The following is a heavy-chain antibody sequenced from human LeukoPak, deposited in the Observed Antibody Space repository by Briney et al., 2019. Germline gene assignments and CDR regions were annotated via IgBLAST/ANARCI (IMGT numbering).Heavy chain of an antibody. CDR1: GFTFSNYW. CDR2: ISSSSSYI. CDR3: ARGIAVADPYYFDY. Sequence: PGGSLRLSCAASGFTFSNYWMNWVRQAPGKGLEWVSSISSSSSYIYYADSVKGRFTISRDNAKNSLYLQMNSLRAEDTAVYYCARGIAVADPYYFDYWGQGTLVTVSS. D-gene: IGHD6-19*01. V-gene: IGHV3-21*01. J-gene: IGHJ4*02.